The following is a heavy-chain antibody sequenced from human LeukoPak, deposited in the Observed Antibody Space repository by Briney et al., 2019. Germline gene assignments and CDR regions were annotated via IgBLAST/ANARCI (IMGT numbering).Heavy chain of an antibody. CDR1: GFTFKNYW. V-gene: IGHV3-74*03. CDR3: ARFSVVVAAYDY. Sequence: GGSLRLSCAASGFTFKNYWMHWVRQAPGKGLVWVSRISTDGDTTTYADSVKGRFTVSRDNAKSTMYLEMTSLRAEATSVYFCARFSVVVAAYDYWGQGNMVTVSS. D-gene: IGHD6-19*01. CDR2: ISTDGDTT. J-gene: IGHJ4*02.